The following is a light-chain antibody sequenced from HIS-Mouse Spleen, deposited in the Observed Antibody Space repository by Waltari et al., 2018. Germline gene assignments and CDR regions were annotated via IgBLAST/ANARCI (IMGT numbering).Light chain of an antibody. Sequence: PGERVTLSCRASQSVSSSYLTWYQQKPGHAPRLLIYGASTRATSIPARFSGSGSGTDFTLTISSLQPEDFAVYYCQQDYNLPPLTFGGGTKVEIK. CDR3: QQDYNLPPLT. CDR2: GAS. V-gene: IGKV3D-7*01. J-gene: IGKJ4*01. CDR1: QSVSSSY.